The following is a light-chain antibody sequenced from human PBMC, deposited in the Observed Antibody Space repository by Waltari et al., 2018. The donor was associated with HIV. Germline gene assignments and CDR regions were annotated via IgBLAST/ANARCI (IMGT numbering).Light chain of an antibody. Sequence: EIVLTQSPRTLSLSPGERATLSCRTSQTATSNYLAWYQMKPGQAPRLLIYGASIRATGVPDKFSGSGSGTDFTLTIGRLQPEDFAVYYCHQYGTSPQTFGQGSKVEIK. CDR2: GAS. J-gene: IGKJ2*01. CDR3: HQYGTSPQT. V-gene: IGKV3-20*01. CDR1: QTATSNY.